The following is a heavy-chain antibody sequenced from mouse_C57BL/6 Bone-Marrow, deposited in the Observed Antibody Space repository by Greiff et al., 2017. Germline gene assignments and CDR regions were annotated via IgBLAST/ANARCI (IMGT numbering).Heavy chain of an antibody. CDR1: GFSLTSYG. CDR3: AFYSNYVAWFAY. Sequence: VQLQQSGPGLVQPSQSLSITCTVSGFSLTSYGVHWVRQSPGKGLEWLGVIWRGGSTDYNAAFMSRLSITKDNSKSQFFFKMNSLQAYDTAIYYCAFYSNYVAWFAYWGQGTLVTVSA. J-gene: IGHJ3*01. CDR2: IWRGGST. V-gene: IGHV2-5*01. D-gene: IGHD2-5*01.